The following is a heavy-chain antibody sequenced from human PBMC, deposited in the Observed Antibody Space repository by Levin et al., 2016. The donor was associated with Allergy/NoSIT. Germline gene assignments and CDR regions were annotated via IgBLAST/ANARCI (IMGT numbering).Heavy chain of an antibody. CDR2: INPTSGST. V-gene: IGHV1-46*01. J-gene: IGHJ6*02. D-gene: IGHD3-16*01. CDR3: ARDRFRGLGYYYYYGMDV. Sequence: WVRQAPGQGLEWMGIINPTSGSTRSAQKFQGRVTMTRKTSTSTVSMELSSLRSEDTAVYYCARDRFRGLGYYYYYGMDVWGQGTTVTVSS.